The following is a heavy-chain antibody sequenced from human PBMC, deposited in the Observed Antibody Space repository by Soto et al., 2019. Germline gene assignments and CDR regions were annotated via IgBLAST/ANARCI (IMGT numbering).Heavy chain of an antibody. CDR1: GYSFTSYG. CDR3: ARMGDVPYYYYGLDV. V-gene: IGHV1-18*01. Sequence: VKRVRSGAEGKKPGASVKVSCKAPGYSFTSYGISGVRQAPGQGLEGRGGSSGYNANTNYPENLQGRVTMTTDTSTSTAYMEVRNLISDDTAVYYCARMGDVPYYYYGLDVWGQGTTVTVSS. J-gene: IGHJ6*02. CDR2: SSGYNANT. D-gene: IGHD3-16*01.